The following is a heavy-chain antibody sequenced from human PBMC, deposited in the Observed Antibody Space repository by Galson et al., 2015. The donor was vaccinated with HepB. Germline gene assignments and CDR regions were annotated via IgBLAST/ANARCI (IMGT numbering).Heavy chain of an antibody. V-gene: IGHV3-21*04. CDR3: ARATLGWFDP. CDR1: GFTFSSYS. CDR2: ISSSSTTI. Sequence: SLRLSCAASGFTFSSYSMNWVRQAPGKGLEWVSSISSSSTTISYADSVKGRFTISRDNAKNSLYLQINSLRAEDTAVYFCARATLGWFDPWGQGTLVTVSS. J-gene: IGHJ5*02. D-gene: IGHD2/OR15-2a*01.